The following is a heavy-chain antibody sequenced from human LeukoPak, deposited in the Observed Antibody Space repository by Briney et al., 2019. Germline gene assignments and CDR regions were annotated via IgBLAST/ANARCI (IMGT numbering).Heavy chain of an antibody. CDR2: INPSVVST. CDR1: GYTFTSYY. J-gene: IGHJ4*02. CDR3: ARGQVDTAMVNFDY. V-gene: IGHV1-46*01. D-gene: IGHD5-18*01. Sequence: EASVKVSCKASGYTFTSYYMHLLRQAPGQRLEWIGIINPSVVSTSYAQKFQARVTMSRDTSTGTVYIGLESLRSEDTAQYYCARGQVDTAMVNFDYWGQGTLVSVSS.